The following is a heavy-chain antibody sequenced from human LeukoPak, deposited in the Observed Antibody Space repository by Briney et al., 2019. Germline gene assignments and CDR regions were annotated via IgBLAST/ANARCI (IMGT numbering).Heavy chain of an antibody. D-gene: IGHD3-22*01. CDR2: ISYDGSNK. CDR1: GFTFSSYA. J-gene: IGHJ5*02. V-gene: IGHV3-30-3*01. CDR3: ARGPYYYDSSGYQQFDP. Sequence: GRSLRLSCAASGFTFSSYAMHWVRQAPGKGLEWVAVISYDGSNKYYADSVKGRFTISRDNSKNTLYLQMNSLRAEDTAVYYCARGPYYYDSSGYQQFDPWGQGTLVTVSS.